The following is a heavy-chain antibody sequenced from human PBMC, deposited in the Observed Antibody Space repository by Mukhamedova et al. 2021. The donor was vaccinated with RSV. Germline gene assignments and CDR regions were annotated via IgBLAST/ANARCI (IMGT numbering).Heavy chain of an antibody. Sequence: GQGLEWMGRIIPILGIANYAQKFQGRVTITADKSTSTAYMELSSLRSEDTAVYYCARNYGSGSYHLDYWGQGTLVTVSS. CDR3: ARNYGSGSYHLDY. V-gene: IGHV1-69*02. D-gene: IGHD3-10*01. J-gene: IGHJ4*02. CDR2: IIPILGIA.